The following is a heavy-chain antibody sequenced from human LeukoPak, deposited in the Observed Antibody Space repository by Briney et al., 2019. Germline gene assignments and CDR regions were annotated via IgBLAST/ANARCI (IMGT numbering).Heavy chain of an antibody. CDR1: GFTFSSYW. J-gene: IGHJ5*02. V-gene: IGHV3-7*01. CDR2: ITRWGSEK. Sequence: GGSVRLSCAASGFTFSSYWMSWVRQAPGKGLEWVANITRWGSEKYYVDSVKGRFTISRDNAKNSLYLQMNSLRAEDTAVYYCAQECVDSSGYYSVQNYFDPWGRGTLVTVS. D-gene: IGHD3-22*01. CDR3: AQECVDSSGYYSVQNYFDP.